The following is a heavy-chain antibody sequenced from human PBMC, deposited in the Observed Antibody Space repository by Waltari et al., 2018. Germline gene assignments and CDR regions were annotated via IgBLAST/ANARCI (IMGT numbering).Heavy chain of an antibody. V-gene: IGHV4-30-4*01. J-gene: IGHJ2*01. CDR1: GGSISSGDYY. CDR2: IYYSGST. Sequence: QVQLQESGPGLVTPSQTLSLTCTVSGGSISSGDYYWRWVRQPPGKGLEWIGYIYYSGSTYYNPSLKSRVTISVDTSKNQFSLKLSSVTAADTAVYYCARDKSSHGYWYFDLWGRGTLVTVSS. CDR3: ARDKSSHGYWYFDL. D-gene: IGHD2-2*01.